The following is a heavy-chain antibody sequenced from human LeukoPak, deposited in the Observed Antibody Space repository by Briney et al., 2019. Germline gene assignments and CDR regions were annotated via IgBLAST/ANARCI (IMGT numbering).Heavy chain of an antibody. J-gene: IGHJ3*02. CDR1: GGTFSRYG. Sequence: SVKVSCKASGGTFSRYGISWVRQARGQGLEWMGGIIPLFGTAYYAQKFQGRVTITADESTSTAYMELSSLRSEDTAVYYCARDNGVVRGVIHPNDAFDIWGQGTMVTVSS. CDR3: ARDNGVVRGVIHPNDAFDI. D-gene: IGHD3-10*01. V-gene: IGHV1-69*13. CDR2: IIPLFGTA.